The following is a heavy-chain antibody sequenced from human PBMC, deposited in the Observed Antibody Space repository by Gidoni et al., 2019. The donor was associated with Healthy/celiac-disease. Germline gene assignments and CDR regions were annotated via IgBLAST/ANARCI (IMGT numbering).Heavy chain of an antibody. CDR1: GFTFGDYA. D-gene: IGHD3-3*01. CDR3: AREPDITIFGSHTFDS. J-gene: IGHJ4*02. Sequence: EVQLVVSGGDLVQPGRSLTLSCTTSGFTFGDYAMSGFRQAPGKGLEWISFIRSKIYGGTTEYAASVRGRFTISRDDSISVAYLQMNSLRTEDTAMYYCAREPDITIFGSHTFDSWGQGTLVTVSS. V-gene: IGHV3-49*03. CDR2: IRSKIYGGTT.